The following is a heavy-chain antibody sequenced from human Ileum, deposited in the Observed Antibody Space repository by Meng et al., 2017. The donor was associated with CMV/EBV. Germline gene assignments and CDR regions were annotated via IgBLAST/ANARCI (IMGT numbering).Heavy chain of an antibody. CDR3: ARDLSKIRSNWFDP. CDR1: GFIFRDYY. Sequence: ASGFIFRDYYTSWLRQAPGKGLEWLSYISPTGDTIFYTDSVKGRFTISRDNARNSLYLHMNSLTPEDTAVYYCARDLSKIRSNWFDPWGQGTLVTVSS. CDR2: ISPTGDTI. J-gene: IGHJ5*02. V-gene: IGHV3-11*01.